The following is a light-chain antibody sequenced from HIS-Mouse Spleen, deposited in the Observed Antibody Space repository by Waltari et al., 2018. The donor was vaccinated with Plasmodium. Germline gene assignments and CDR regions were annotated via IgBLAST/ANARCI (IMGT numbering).Light chain of an antibody. CDR3: QQYNNWSFT. J-gene: IGKJ3*01. CDR1: QSVSSN. V-gene: IGKV3-15*01. Sequence: EIVMTQSPATLSVSPGERATLSCRASQSVSSNLAWYQQKPGQAPMLLIYGASPRATGIPARFSGSGSGTEFTLTISSLQSEDFAVYYCQQYNNWSFTFGPGTKVDIK. CDR2: GAS.